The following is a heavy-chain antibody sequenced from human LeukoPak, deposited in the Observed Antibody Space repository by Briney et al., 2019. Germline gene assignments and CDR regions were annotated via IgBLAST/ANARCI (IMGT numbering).Heavy chain of an antibody. V-gene: IGHV3-53*01. CDR3: ARRAGAYSHPSDY. CDR2: IYSGGST. Sequence: GGSLRLSCAASGLTVSSNSMSWVRQAPGKGLEWVSCIYSGGSTYYADSVKGRVTISRDNSKNTLYLQMNSLRADDTAVYYCARRAGAYSHPSDYWGQGTLVTVSS. CDR1: GLTVSSNS. D-gene: IGHD4/OR15-4a*01. J-gene: IGHJ4*02.